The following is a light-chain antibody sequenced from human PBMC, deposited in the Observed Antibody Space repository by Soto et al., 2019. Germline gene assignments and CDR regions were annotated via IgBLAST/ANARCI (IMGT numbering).Light chain of an antibody. J-gene: IGLJ1*01. V-gene: IGLV2-8*01. CDR2: EVS. CDR1: SSDFGGYDY. CDR3: TSYAVNNNYWV. Sequence: QSALTQPPSASGSPGQSVTISCIGTSSDFGGYDYVSWYQQHPGKAPKLIISEVSKRPSGVPDRFSGSKSGNTASLTVSGLQAEDEADYYCTSYAVNNNYWVFGNGTKLTVL.